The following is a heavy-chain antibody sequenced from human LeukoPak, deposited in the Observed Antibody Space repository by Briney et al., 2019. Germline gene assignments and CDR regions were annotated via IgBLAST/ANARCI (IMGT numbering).Heavy chain of an antibody. V-gene: IGHV4-59*01. CDR3: ARGEGISFFDY. D-gene: IGHD2-21*01. Sequence: SETLSLTCTASGGSISSYYWSWIRQPPGKGLEWIAYIYYSGSTNYNPSLKSRVTISVDTSKNQFSLKLSTVTAADTAVYYCARGEGISFFDYWGQGTLVTVSS. J-gene: IGHJ4*02. CDR1: GGSISSYY. CDR2: IYYSGST.